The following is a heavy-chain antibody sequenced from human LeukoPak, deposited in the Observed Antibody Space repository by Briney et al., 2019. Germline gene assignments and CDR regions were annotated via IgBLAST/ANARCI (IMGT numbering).Heavy chain of an antibody. CDR2: INPNSCGT. CDR3: ARVLYGDHFDS. Sequence: SVKVTCKASRRTLTGYYIHWIRLAPAPGREWMVWINPNSCGTNYAQKFQGRVTMTRDTSISTAYMELSGLRSYDTAVYHCARVLYGDHFDSWGQGTLVTVSS. J-gene: IGHJ4*02. CDR1: RRTLTGYY. D-gene: IGHD4-17*01. V-gene: IGHV1-2*02.